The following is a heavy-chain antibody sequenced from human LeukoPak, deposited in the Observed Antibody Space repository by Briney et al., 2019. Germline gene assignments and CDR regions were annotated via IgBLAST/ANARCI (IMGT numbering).Heavy chain of an antibody. Sequence: ASVEVSCKASGYTFTSYDISWVRQATGQGLEWMGWMNPNSGNTGYAQKFQGRVTMTRNTSISTAYMELSSLRSEDTAVYYCAREGWINAFDIWGQGTMVTVSS. D-gene: IGHD2-2*03. CDR2: MNPNSGNT. V-gene: IGHV1-8*01. CDR3: AREGWINAFDI. CDR1: GYTFTSYD. J-gene: IGHJ3*02.